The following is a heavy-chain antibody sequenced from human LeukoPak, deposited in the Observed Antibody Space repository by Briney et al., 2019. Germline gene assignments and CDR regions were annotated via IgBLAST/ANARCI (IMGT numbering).Heavy chain of an antibody. V-gene: IGHV4-38-2*01. J-gene: IGHJ5*02. CDR2: IYHSGST. Sequence: PSQTLSLTCAVSGYSISSGYYWGWIRQPPRKGLEWIGSIYHSGSTYYNPSLKSRVTISVDTSKNQFSLKLSSVTAADTAVYYCARRPSYYDSSGYLNWFDPWGQGTLVTVSS. CDR3: ARRPSYYDSSGYLNWFDP. CDR1: GYSISSGYY. D-gene: IGHD3-22*01.